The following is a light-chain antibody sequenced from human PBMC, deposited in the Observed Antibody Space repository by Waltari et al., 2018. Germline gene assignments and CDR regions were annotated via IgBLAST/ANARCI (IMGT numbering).Light chain of an antibody. Sequence: QSALTQPASVSVSPGQSITISCTGTSSDVGGSNYVSWYQQHPGKAPKLMIYDVTKRPSGVSTRFSGSTSGNTASLTISGLQAEDEADYYCSTFTSSSTLRVFGGGTKLTVL. V-gene: IGLV2-14*01. CDR2: DVT. CDR3: STFTSSSTLRV. CDR1: SSDVGGSNY. J-gene: IGLJ3*02.